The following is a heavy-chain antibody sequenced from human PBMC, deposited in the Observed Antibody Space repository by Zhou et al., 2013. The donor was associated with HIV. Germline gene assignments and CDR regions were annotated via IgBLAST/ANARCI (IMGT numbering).Heavy chain of an antibody. CDR3: ARAPSVVVDATWGNWFDP. D-gene: IGHD2-8*02. CDR2: IYYGGST. V-gene: IGHV4-39*02. Sequence: QVQLQESGPGLVKPSETLSLTCTVSSGSISSILYHWGWIRQPPGKGLEWIGNIYYGGSTYYNPSLKSRVTISVDTSKNQFSLRLSSVTAADAAVYYCARAPSVVVDATWGNWFDPWGQGILVTVSP. CDR1: SGSISSILYH. J-gene: IGHJ5*02.